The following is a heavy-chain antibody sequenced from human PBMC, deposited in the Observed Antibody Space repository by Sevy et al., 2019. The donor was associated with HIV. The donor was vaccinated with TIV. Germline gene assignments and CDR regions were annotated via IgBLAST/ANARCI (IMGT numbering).Heavy chain of an antibody. Sequence: GGSLRLSCAASGFTFSSYSMHWVRQAPGKGLEWVAFISYEGYDKYFADSVKGRFTISRDNWKNALYLQMNSLRTEDTAVYFCARGLSSGGWYPKPPPFEYWGQGTLVTVSS. CDR2: ISYEGYDK. CDR1: GFTFSSYS. V-gene: IGHV3-30-3*01. CDR3: ARGLSSGGWYPKPPPFEY. J-gene: IGHJ4*02. D-gene: IGHD6-19*01.